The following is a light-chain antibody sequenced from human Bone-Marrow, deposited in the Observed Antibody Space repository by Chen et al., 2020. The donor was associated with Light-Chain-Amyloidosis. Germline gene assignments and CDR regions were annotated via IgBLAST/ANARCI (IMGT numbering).Light chain of an antibody. Sequence: IVLTQSPGTLSLSPGEGANLSCRASQTISSNYLTWYQQKFGQAPRLLISGSSSRATGIPDRFTGSGSGTDFTLTINRLEPEDFAMYYCQQYGTSPLTFGGGTKVEIK. J-gene: IGKJ4*01. V-gene: IGKV3-20*01. CDR1: QTISSNY. CDR3: QQYGTSPLT. CDR2: GSS.